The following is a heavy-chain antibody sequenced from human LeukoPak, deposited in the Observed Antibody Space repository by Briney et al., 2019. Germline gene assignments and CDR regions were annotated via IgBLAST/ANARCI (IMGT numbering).Heavy chain of an antibody. CDR2: TYYSGST. D-gene: IGHD3-22*01. CDR1: GGSISSYY. CDR3: ARVGWLPYFDY. J-gene: IGHJ4*02. V-gene: IGHV4-59*01. Sequence: SETLSLTCTVSGGSISSYYWSWIRQPPGKGLEWIGYTYYSGSTNYNPSLKSRVTISVDTSKNQFSLKLSSVTAADTAVYYCARVGWLPYFDYWGQGTLVTVSS.